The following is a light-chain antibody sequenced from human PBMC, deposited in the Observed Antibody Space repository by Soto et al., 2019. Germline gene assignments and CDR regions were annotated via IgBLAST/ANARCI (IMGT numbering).Light chain of an antibody. CDR2: GAS. CDR1: QSVSSSY. Sequence: EIVLTQSPGTLSLSPGERATLSCRASQSVSSSYLAWYQQKPGQTPRLLIYGASSRATRIPHMFSGSGSGTDFTHTISRLEAEDFAVYYCQQYGSSPLFTFGPGTKVDIK. V-gene: IGKV3-20*01. J-gene: IGKJ3*01. CDR3: QQYGSSPLFT.